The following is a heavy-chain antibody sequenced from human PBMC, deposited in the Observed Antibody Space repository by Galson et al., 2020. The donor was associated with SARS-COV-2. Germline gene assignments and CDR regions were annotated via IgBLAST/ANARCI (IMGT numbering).Heavy chain of an antibody. V-gene: IGHV4-61*01. CDR3: ARMSTSNSFYYYMDV. Sequence: SETLSLTCTVSGPSVSSATYYWSWIRQPPGKGLEWIGYIYYNGRTNYNPSLTSRVTLSLDTSKNQFSLNVNSVTAAETAVYYCARMSTSNSFYYYMDVWGEGTTVTVSS. J-gene: IGHJ6*03. CDR2: IYYNGRT. D-gene: IGHD2-2*01. CDR1: GPSVSSATYY.